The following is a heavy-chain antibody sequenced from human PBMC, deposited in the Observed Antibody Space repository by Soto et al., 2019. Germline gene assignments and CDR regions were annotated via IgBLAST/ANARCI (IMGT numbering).Heavy chain of an antibody. CDR3: ARDSSSGSYYFDY. V-gene: IGHV1-69*13. J-gene: IGHJ4*02. CDR2: IIPIFGTA. D-gene: IGHD3-10*01. Sequence: SVKVSCKASGGTFSSYAISWVRQAPGQGLEWMGGIIPIFGTANYAQKFQGRVTITADESTSTAYMKLSSLRSEDTAVYYCARDSSSGSYYFDYWGQGTLVTVSS. CDR1: GGTFSSYA.